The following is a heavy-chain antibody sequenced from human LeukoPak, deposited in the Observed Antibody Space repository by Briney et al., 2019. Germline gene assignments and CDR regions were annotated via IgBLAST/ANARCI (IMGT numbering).Heavy chain of an antibody. CDR3: ARRRRDGYNRGGYYFDY. CDR1: GFTFSSYW. V-gene: IGHV3-7*01. CDR2: IKQDGSEK. Sequence: PGGSLRLSCAASGFTFSSYWMSWVRQAPGKGLEWVANIKQDGSEKYYVDSVKGRFTVSRDNAKNSLYLQMNSLRAEDTAVYYCARRRRDGYNRGGYYFDYWGQGTLVTVSS. J-gene: IGHJ4*02. D-gene: IGHD5-24*01.